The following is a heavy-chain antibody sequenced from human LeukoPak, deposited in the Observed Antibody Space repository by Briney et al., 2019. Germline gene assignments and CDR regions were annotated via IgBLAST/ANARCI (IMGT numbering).Heavy chain of an antibody. CDR2: IYYSGST. Sequence: SETLSLTCTVSGGSISSSSYYWGWIRQPPGKGLEWIGSIYYSGSTYYNPSLKSRVTISVDTSKNQFSLKLSSVTAADTAVYYCARVMYYYDSSGYYYVPKYNWFDPWGQGTLVTVSS. CDR1: GGSISSSSYY. D-gene: IGHD3-22*01. V-gene: IGHV4-39*07. CDR3: ARVMYYYDSSGYYYVPKYNWFDP. J-gene: IGHJ5*02.